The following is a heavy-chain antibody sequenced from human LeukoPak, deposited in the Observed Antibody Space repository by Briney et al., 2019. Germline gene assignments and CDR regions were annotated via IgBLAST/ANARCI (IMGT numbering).Heavy chain of an antibody. J-gene: IGHJ4*02. CDR1: GFTFSSYA. D-gene: IGHD4-23*01. CDR2: ISGSGGST. CDR3: ARDSSDYGGKGFDY. Sequence: GGSLRLSFAASGFTFSSYAMSWVRQAPGKGLEWVSAISGSGGSTYYADSVKGRFTISRDNSKNTLYLQMNSLRAEDTAVYYCARDSSDYGGKGFDYWGQGTLVTVSS. V-gene: IGHV3-23*01.